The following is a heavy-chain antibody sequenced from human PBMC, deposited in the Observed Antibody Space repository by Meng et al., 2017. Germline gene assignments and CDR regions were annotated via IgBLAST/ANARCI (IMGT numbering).Heavy chain of an antibody. V-gene: IGHV3-15*04. CDR2: IERKSDGGTI. CDR1: GLRFTDAW. D-gene: IGHD6-13*01. J-gene: IGHJ4*02. CDR3: ATGAAAADH. Sequence: EGLLWDGGVGLVKPGGSRRLSCGAAGLRFTDAWMSWVRQAPGKGLEWVGRIERKSDGGTIYYAAPVKGRFTISRDDSKNTLYLQMDSLINEDTAVYFCATGAAAADHWGQGTLVTVSS.